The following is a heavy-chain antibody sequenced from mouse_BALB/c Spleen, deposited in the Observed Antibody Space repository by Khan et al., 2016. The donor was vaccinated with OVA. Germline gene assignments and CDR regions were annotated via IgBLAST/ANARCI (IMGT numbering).Heavy chain of an antibody. J-gene: IGHJ3*01. CDR2: VSTGGHYT. V-gene: IGHV5-6*01. CDR3: TRLAYYYDDEGFAY. Sequence: EVELVESGGDIVKPGGSLKLSCAASGFTFSTYGMSWVRQTPDKRLEWVATVSTGGHYTYYTDTVKGRFTISRDNAKNTLYLQMSSLRSEDTAMFYCTRLAYYYDDEGFAYWGQGTLVTVSA. D-gene: IGHD1-1*01. CDR1: GFTFSTYG.